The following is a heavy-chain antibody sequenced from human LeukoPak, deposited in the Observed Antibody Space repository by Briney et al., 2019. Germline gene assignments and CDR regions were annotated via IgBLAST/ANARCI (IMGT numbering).Heavy chain of an antibody. D-gene: IGHD3-10*01. J-gene: IGHJ4*02. V-gene: IGHV3-30*04. Sequence: GGSLRLTCLVSGLTFRTYTINWCRQAPGKELEGVASMSFDGSDQFYADSVRGRFTISRDNSKNTLFLQMSSLRSDDTAVYYCARSLMRPYFDYWVQGTLVSVSS. CDR1: GLTFRTYT. CDR2: MSFDGSDQ. CDR3: ARSLMRPYFDY.